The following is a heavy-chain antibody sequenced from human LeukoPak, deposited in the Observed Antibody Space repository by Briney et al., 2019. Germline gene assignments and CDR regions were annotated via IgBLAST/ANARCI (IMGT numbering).Heavy chain of an antibody. Sequence: GGSLRLSCAASGFTFSDYYMTWIRQAPGKGLEWVSFISSSGDSLYYADSVRGRFTISRDNAKNSLYLQMNSLRAEDTAVYYCAREVVIVPDYFYYGFDVWGQGTTVTVSS. J-gene: IGHJ6*02. D-gene: IGHD2/OR15-2a*01. CDR1: GFTFSDYY. CDR2: ISSSGDSL. CDR3: AREVVIVPDYFYYGFDV. V-gene: IGHV3-11*01.